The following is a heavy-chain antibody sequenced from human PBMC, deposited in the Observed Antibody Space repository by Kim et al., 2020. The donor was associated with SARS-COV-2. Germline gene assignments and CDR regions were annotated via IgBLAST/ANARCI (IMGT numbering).Heavy chain of an antibody. J-gene: IGHJ6*02. Sequence: GGSLRLSCAASGFTFSSYGMHWVRQAPGKGLEWVAVIWYDGSNKYYADSVKGRFTISRDNSKNTLYLQMNSLRAEDTAVYYCARDQSLPGESFSMDVWGQGTTVTVSS. D-gene: IGHD3-10*01. V-gene: IGHV3-33*01. CDR2: IWYDGSNK. CDR1: GFTFSSYG. CDR3: ARDQSLPGESFSMDV.